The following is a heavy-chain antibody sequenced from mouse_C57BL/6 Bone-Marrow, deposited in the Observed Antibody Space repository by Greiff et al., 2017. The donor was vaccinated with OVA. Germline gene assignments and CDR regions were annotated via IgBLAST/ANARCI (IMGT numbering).Heavy chain of an antibody. CDR1: GYTFTSYW. D-gene: IGHD4-1*01. CDR3: AIRGNWVPPFDY. J-gene: IGHJ2*01. Sequence: QVQLQQPGAELVRPGSSVKLSCKASGYTFTSYWMDWVKQRTGQGLEWIGNIYPSDSETHYNQKFKDKATLTVDKSSSTAYMQLSSLTSEDSAVYYCAIRGNWVPPFDYWGQGTTLTVSS. CDR2: IYPSDSET. V-gene: IGHV1-61*01.